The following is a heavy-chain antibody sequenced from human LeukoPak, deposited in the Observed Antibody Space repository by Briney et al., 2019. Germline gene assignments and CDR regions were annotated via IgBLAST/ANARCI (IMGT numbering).Heavy chain of an antibody. V-gene: IGHV4-61*08. CDR2: IYYSGST. Sequence: SETLSLTCTVSGGSISSGDYYWSWIRQPPGKGLEWIGYIYYSGSTNYNPSLKSRVTISVDTSKNQFSLKLSSVTAADTAVYYCARMSGSYYYDSSGYYQLDYWGQGTLVTVSS. CDR3: ARMSGSYYYDSSGYYQLDY. CDR1: GGSISSGDYY. D-gene: IGHD3-22*01. J-gene: IGHJ4*02.